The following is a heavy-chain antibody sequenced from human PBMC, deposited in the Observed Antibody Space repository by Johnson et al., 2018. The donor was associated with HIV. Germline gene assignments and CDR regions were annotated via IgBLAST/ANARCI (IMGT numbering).Heavy chain of an antibody. D-gene: IGHD3-22*01. CDR3: AREWLYDALDI. Sequence: QVQLVESGGGWVKPGGSLSLSCAASGFTFSSHAMHWVRQAPGKGLEWVTFISNDGSNKYYADSVRGRFTISRDNAKNSLYLQMNSLRAGDTAVYYCAREWLYDALDIWGQGTMVTVSS. J-gene: IGHJ3*02. V-gene: IGHV3-30*14. CDR1: GFTFSSHA. CDR2: ISNDGSNK.